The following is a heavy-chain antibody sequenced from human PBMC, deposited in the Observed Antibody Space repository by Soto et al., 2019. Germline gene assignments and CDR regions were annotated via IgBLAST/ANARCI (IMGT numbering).Heavy chain of an antibody. Sequence: ASVKVSCKASGYTFTSYAMHWVRQAPGQRLEWMGWINAGNGNTKYSQKFQGRVTITRDTSASTAYMELSSLRSEDTAVYYCARVAGPRTHRYGMDVWGQGTPVLVSS. CDR3: ARVAGPRTHRYGMDV. V-gene: IGHV1-3*01. CDR1: GYTFTSYA. CDR2: INAGNGNT. D-gene: IGHD6-19*01. J-gene: IGHJ6*02.